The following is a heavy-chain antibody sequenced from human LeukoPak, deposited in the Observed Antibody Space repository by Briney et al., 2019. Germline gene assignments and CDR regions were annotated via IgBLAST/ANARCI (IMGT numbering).Heavy chain of an antibody. J-gene: IGHJ4*02. CDR1: GYTFTSYD. Sequence: ASVKVSCKASGYTFTSYDINWVRQATGRGLEWMGWMNPNSGNTGYAQKFQGRVTMTRNTSISTAYMELSSLRSEGTAVYYCARDFPRSTSCLGYWGQGTLVTVSS. D-gene: IGHD2-2*01. CDR3: ARDFPRSTSCLGY. V-gene: IGHV1-8*01. CDR2: MNPNSGNT.